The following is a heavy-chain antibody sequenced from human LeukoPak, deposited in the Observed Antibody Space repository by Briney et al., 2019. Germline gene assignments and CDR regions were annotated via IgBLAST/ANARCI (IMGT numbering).Heavy chain of an antibody. Sequence: PSETLSLTCTVSGGSISYYHWTWVRQPPGKGLEWIGYVYYSGGSSYNPSLKSRVTMSVDTSKNQFSLRLSSVTAADTAVYFCARGADTSAYYYYFDYWGQGILVAVSS. CDR2: VYYSGGS. D-gene: IGHD3-22*01. J-gene: IGHJ4*02. V-gene: IGHV4-59*01. CDR3: ARGADTSAYYYYFDY. CDR1: GGSISYYH.